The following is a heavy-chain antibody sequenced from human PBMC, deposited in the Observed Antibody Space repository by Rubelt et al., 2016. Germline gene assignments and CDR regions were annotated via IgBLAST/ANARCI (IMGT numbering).Heavy chain of an antibody. CDR1: GFTFRTYG. D-gene: IGHD6-13*01. V-gene: IGHV3-33*01. CDR3: ARDMGQLVYYAMDV. J-gene: IGHJ6*02. CDR2: IWYDGGYK. Sequence: GGGVVQPGRSLRLSCAASGFTFRTYGMHWVRQAPGKGLEWVAVIWYDGGYKYNADSVQGRFTISRDNAKNTLFLQMSSLRVEDTAVYYCARDMGQLVYYAMDVWGQGTLVTVSS.